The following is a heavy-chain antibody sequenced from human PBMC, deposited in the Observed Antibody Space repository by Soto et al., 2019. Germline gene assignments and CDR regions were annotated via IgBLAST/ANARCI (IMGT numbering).Heavy chain of an antibody. Sequence: ASVNLSCKASGYTFTSYCISWVRQAPGQGLECMGWISAYNGNTNDAQKLQGRVTMTTDTSTSTAYMELRSLRSDDTAVYYCAVDVDTAMVTYYYGMDVWGQGTTVTVSS. J-gene: IGHJ6*02. V-gene: IGHV1-18*04. D-gene: IGHD5-18*01. CDR1: GYTFTSYC. CDR2: ISAYNGNT. CDR3: AVDVDTAMVTYYYGMDV.